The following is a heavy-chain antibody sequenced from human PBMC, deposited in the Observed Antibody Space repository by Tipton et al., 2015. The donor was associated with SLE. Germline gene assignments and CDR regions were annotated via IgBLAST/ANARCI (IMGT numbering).Heavy chain of an antibody. CDR1: DYSISSTYY. CDR3: ARGVAERLGLDF. CDR2: IYHTGTT. D-gene: IGHD6-19*01. Sequence: GLVKPSETLSLTCVVSDYSISSTYYWGWIRQPPGKGLEWIGNIYHTGTTYYIPSLKSRVTMSVDPSKMQFSLNLNSVTAADTALYFCARGVAERLGLDFWGQGSLVTVSS. V-gene: IGHV4-38-2*01. J-gene: IGHJ4*02.